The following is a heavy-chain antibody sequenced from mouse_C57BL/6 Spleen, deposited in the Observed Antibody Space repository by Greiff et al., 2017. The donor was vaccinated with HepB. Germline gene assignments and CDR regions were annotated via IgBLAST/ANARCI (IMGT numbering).Heavy chain of an antibody. J-gene: IGHJ2*01. CDR3: ARGGTRVIDY. V-gene: IGHV1-52*01. D-gene: IGHD2-13*01. CDR2: IDPSDSET. CDR1: GYTFTSYW. Sequence: QVQLQQPGAELVRPGSSVKLSCKASGYTFTSYWMHWVKQRPIQGLEWIGNIDPSDSETPYNQKFKDKATLTVDKSSSTAYMQLSSLTSEDSAVYYCARGGTRVIDYWGQGTTLTVSS.